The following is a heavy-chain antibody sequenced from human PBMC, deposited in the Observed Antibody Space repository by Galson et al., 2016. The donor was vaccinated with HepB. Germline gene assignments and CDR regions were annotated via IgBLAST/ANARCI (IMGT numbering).Heavy chain of an antibody. CDR1: GGSFSGYY. V-gene: IGHV4-34*01. Sequence: LSLTCAVYGGSFSGYYWSWFRQPPGKGLEWIGEINHSGSTNYNPSLKSRVTISVDTSKNQFSLKLSSVTAADTAVYYCARGDNPDYGDYASAYYYMDGWGKGTLVTVSS. CDR3: ARGDNPDYGDYASAYYYMDG. D-gene: IGHD4-17*01. CDR2: INHSGST. J-gene: IGHJ6*03.